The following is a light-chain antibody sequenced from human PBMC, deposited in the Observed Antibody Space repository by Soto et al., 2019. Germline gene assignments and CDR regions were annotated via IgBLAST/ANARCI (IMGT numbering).Light chain of an antibody. CDR2: SNN. V-gene: IGLV1-44*01. CDR3: EAWDESLNGSYV. J-gene: IGLJ1*01. CDR1: RSNIGSNT. Sequence: QSVLTQPPSTSGTPGQRVTISCSGSRSNIGSNTVTWYQQLPGTAPKLLIYSNNQRPSGVPDRFSGSKSGTSASLAISGLQSEDEADYYCEAWDESLNGSYVSGTGTKVTVL.